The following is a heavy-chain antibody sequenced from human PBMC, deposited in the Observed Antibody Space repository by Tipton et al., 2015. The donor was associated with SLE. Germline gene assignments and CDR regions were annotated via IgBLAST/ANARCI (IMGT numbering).Heavy chain of an antibody. Sequence: SLRLSCAASGFIFSRYWLSWVRQAPGKGLECVANIDQDESEKDYGDSVKGRFTISRDNAKNSLYLQMSSLRAEDTAVYYCARHDTLTGFFDYWGQGTLVTVSS. CDR2: IDQDESEK. CDR1: GFIFSRYW. CDR3: ARHDTLTGFFDY. V-gene: IGHV3-7*01. D-gene: IGHD3-9*01. J-gene: IGHJ4*02.